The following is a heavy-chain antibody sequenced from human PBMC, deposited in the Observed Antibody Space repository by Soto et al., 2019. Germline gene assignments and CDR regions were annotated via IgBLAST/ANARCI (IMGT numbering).Heavy chain of an antibody. Sequence: SVKVSCKASGGTFSNHAISWVRQAPGQGPEWMGGIIPLSGTTNYVQKFQGRLTITADESMTTAYMELSSLRYEDTAVYYCARGPDRSGFYLFDYWGQGTLVTVSS. CDR1: GGTFSNHA. CDR2: IIPLSGTT. CDR3: ARGPDRSGFYLFDY. D-gene: IGHD3-22*01. V-gene: IGHV1-69*13. J-gene: IGHJ4*02.